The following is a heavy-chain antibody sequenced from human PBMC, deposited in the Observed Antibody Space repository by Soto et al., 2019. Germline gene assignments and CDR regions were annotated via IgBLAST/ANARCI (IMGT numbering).Heavy chain of an antibody. CDR1: GGSISSSSYY. D-gene: IGHD6-13*01. Sequence: QLQLQESGPGLVKPSETLSLTCTVSGGSISSSSYYWGWIRQPPGKGLEWIGSIYYSGSTYYNPSLKSRVTISVDTSKNQFSLKLSSVTAADTAVYYCATTPTLLYSSSWYNWFDPWGQGTLVTVSS. J-gene: IGHJ5*02. CDR2: IYYSGST. CDR3: ATTPTLLYSSSWYNWFDP. V-gene: IGHV4-39*01.